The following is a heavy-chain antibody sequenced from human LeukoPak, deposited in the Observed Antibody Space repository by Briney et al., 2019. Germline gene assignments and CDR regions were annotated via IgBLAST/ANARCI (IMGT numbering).Heavy chain of an antibody. J-gene: IGHJ4*02. D-gene: IGHD3-10*01. V-gene: IGHV3-23*01. CDR3: ARGWDAGSSL. CDR1: GFSFSTYA. CDR2: ISGDGEST. Sequence: GGSLRLSCAASGFSFSTYAMNWVRQAPGKGLEWVSLISGDGESTYADSVKGRFTLSRDNSKRTLYLQMNSLRAEDTAIYFCARGWDAGSSLWGQGTLVTVSS.